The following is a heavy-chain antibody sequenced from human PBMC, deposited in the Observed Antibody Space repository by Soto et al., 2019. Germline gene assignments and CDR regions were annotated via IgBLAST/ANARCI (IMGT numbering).Heavy chain of an antibody. CDR1: GDSVSSNSAA. V-gene: IGHV6-1*01. CDR2: TYYRSKWYN. CDR3: ARDLDHAVLRFLEWRGWFDP. D-gene: IGHD3-3*01. Sequence: PSQTLSLTCAISGDSVSSNSAAWNWIRQSPSRGLEWLGRTYYRSKWYNDYAVSVKSRITINPDTSKNQFSLQLNSVTPEDTAVYYCARDLDHAVLRFLEWRGWFDPWGQGTLVTV. J-gene: IGHJ5*02.